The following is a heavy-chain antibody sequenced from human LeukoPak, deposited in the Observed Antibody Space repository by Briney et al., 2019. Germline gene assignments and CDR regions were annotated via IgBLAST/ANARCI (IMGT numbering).Heavy chain of an antibody. CDR1: GYTFTSYD. J-gene: IGHJ4*02. D-gene: IGHD3-10*01. V-gene: IGHV1-2*02. Sequence: ASVKVSCKASGYTFTSYDINWVRQATGQGLEWMGWINPNSGGTNYAQKFQGRVTMTRDTSISTAYMELSRLRSDDTAVYYCARARTMVRGVMDYWGQGTLVTVSS. CDR3: ARARTMVRGVMDY. CDR2: INPNSGGT.